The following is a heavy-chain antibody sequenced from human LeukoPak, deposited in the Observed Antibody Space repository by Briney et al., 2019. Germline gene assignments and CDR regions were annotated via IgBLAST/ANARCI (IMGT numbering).Heavy chain of an antibody. CDR3: EKGYTSSASSVAYFDY. J-gene: IGHJ4*02. Sequence: PGGSLRLSCAASGFSFSSYAMSWVRQAPGKGLEWVSSFGGSGGATYYGDSVRGRFTIPRDNYKSTLYLQMNGLRVEDTAVYYCEKGYTSSASSVAYFDYWGQGTLVTVSS. D-gene: IGHD3-22*01. V-gene: IGHV3-23*01. CDR2: FGGSGGAT. CDR1: GFSFSSYA.